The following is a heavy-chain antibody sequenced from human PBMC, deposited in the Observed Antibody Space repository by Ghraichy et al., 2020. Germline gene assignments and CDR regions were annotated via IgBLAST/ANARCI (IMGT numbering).Heavy chain of an antibody. CDR3: AKVRGEGQRSGFFDS. D-gene: IGHD3-10*01. Sequence: GGSLRLSCEASGFSFRSHAMSWVRQSPGKGLEWVSAITATGGSSYYADSVRGRLTVARDNSKNTLYLEMNRLRVEDTAVYFCAKVRGEGQRSGFFDSWGQGTLVTVSS. V-gene: IGHV3-23*01. CDR1: GFSFRSHA. CDR2: ITATGGSS. J-gene: IGHJ4*01.